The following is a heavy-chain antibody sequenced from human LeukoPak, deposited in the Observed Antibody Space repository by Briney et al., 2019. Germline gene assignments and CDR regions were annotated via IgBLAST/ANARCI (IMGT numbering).Heavy chain of an antibody. CDR2: IYYSGST. J-gene: IGHJ3*02. CDR3: ARHYYGSTHDAFDI. D-gene: IGHD3-22*01. V-gene: IGHV4-59*08. CDR1: GGSISSYY. Sequence: SETLSLTCTVSGGSISSYYWSWIRQPPGKGLEWIGYIYYSGSTNYNPSLKSRVTISVDTSKNQFSLKLSSVTAADTAVYNCARHYYGSTHDAFDIWGQGTMVTVSS.